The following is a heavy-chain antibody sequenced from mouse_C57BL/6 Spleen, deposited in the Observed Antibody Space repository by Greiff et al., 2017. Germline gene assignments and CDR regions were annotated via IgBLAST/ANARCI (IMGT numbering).Heavy chain of an antibody. CDR1: GFTFSNYW. J-gene: IGHJ4*01. Sequence: EVQLQESGGGLVQPGGSMKLSCVASGFTFSNYWMNWVRQSPEKGLEWVAQIRLKSDNYATHYAESVKGRFTISRDDSKSSVYLQMNNLRAEDTGIYYCIYYYGSSYYAMDYWGQGTSVTVSS. CDR3: IYYYGSSYYAMDY. CDR2: IRLKSDNYAT. D-gene: IGHD1-1*01. V-gene: IGHV6-3*01.